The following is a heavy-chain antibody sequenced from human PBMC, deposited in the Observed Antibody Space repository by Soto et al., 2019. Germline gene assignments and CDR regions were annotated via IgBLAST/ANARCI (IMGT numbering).Heavy chain of an antibody. J-gene: IGHJ4*02. CDR1: GGSISSGSYY. CDR3: ARDSYRDYDYYFDY. D-gene: IGHD4-17*01. V-gene: IGHV4-39*02. CDR2: IYYSGST. Sequence: PSETLSLTCTVSGGSISSGSYYWSWIRQPPGKGLEWIGSIYYSGSTYYNPSLKSRVTISVDTSKNQFSLKLSSETAADTAVYYCARDSYRDYDYYFDYWGQGTLVTVSS.